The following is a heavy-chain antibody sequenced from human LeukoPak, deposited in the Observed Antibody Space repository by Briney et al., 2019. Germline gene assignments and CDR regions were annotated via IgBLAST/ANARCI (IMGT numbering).Heavy chain of an antibody. Sequence: GRSLRLSCAASGFTFSSYGMHWVRQAPGKGLEWVAVISYDGSNKYYADSVKGRFTISRDNSKNTLYLQMNSLRAEDTAVYYCAKDARVPATLASIMDVWGQGTTATVSS. J-gene: IGHJ6*02. V-gene: IGHV3-30*18. CDR1: GFTFSSYG. CDR2: ISYDGSNK. D-gene: IGHD2-15*01. CDR3: AKDARVPATLASIMDV.